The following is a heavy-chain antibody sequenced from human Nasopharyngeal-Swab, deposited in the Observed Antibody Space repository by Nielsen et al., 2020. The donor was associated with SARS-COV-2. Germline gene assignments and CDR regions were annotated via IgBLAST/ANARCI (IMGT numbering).Heavy chain of an antibody. CDR1: EFTFSSYV. J-gene: IGHJ4*02. CDR2: ISYDGSNK. CDR3: ARDQSLGELLAFDY. Sequence: GGSLRLSCAASEFTFSSYVMHWVRQAPGKGLEWVALISYDGSNKYYADSVKGRFTISRDNSKNTLYLQMDSLRAEDTAVYYCARDQSLGELLAFDYWGQGTLVTVSS. D-gene: IGHD3-10*01. V-gene: IGHV3-30*03.